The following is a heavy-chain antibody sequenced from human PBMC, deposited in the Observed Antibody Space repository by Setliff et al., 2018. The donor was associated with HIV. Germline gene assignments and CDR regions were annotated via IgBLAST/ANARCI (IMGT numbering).Heavy chain of an antibody. CDR1: GGSISRSGTY. V-gene: IGHV4-31*03. CDR3: ARGLNYYGSGSYLPLGY. CDR2: IYYSGAT. D-gene: IGHD3-10*01. J-gene: IGHJ4*02. Sequence: PSETLSLTCTVSGGSISRSGTYWSWIRQHPGKGPEWIGYIYYSGATDYNPSLKSRVTISIDTSKNQISLKLSSVTAADTAVYYCARGLNYYGSGSYLPLGYWGQGTLVTVSS.